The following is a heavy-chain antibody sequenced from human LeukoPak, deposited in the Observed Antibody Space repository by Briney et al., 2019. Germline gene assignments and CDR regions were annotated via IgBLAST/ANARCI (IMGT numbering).Heavy chain of an antibody. J-gene: IGHJ4*02. D-gene: IGHD2-2*01. Sequence: SETLSLTCTVSGGSISSYHWSWIRQPPGKGREWIGYIYYSGSTNYNPSLKSRVTISVDTSKNQFSLKLSSVTAADTAVYYCARGGKDIVVVPAATTAFDYWGQGTLVTVSS. CDR1: GGSISSYH. CDR2: IYYSGST. CDR3: ARGGKDIVVVPAATTAFDY. V-gene: IGHV4-59*01.